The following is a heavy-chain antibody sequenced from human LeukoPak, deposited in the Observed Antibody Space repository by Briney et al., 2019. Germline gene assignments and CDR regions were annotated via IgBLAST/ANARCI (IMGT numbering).Heavy chain of an antibody. CDR3: ARDKRSSYYYYGMDV. CDR2: IYSGGST. CDR1: GFTVSSNY. J-gene: IGHJ6*02. V-gene: IGHV3-66*01. Sequence: GSLRLSCAASGFTVSSNYMSWVRQAPGKGLEWVSVIYSGGSTYYADSVKGRFTISRDNSKNTLYLQMNSLRAEDTAVYYCARDKRSSYYYYGMDVWGQGTTVTVSS.